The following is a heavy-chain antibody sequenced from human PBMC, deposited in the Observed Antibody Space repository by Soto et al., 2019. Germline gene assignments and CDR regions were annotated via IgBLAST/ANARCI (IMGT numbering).Heavy chain of an antibody. CDR3: ARDLLRGYSYGFNMDY. CDR2: INPNGGGT. CDR1: GYTFTDYY. J-gene: IGHJ4*02. D-gene: IGHD5-18*01. Sequence: GASVKVSCKASGYTFTDYYVHWVRQAPGQGLEWMGWINPNGGGTNYAQKFQGRVTLTTDTSISTAYMELSSLRSDDTAAYYCARDLLRGYSYGFNMDYWGQGALVTVSS. V-gene: IGHV1-2*02.